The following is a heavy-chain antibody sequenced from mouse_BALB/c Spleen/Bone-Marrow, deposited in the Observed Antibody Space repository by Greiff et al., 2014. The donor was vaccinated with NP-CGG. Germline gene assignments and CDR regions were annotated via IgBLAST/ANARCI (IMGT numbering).Heavy chain of an antibody. CDR1: GYNFTSYW. Sequence: VQLKESGAELVKPGTSVKLSCKASGYNFTSYWINWVKLRPGQGLEWIGDIYPGSGSTNYNEKFKSKATLTVDTSSSTAYMQLSSLASEDSALYYCARFSQLGLLAYWGQGTLVTVSA. D-gene: IGHD3-1*01. CDR3: ARFSQLGLLAY. CDR2: IYPGSGST. J-gene: IGHJ3*01. V-gene: IGHV1-55*01.